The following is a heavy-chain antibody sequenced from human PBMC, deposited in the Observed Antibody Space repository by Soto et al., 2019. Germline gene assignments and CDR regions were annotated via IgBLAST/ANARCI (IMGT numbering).Heavy chain of an antibody. Sequence: GGSLRLSCAASGFTFSSYAMSWVRQAPGKGLEWVSAISGSGGSTYYADSVKGRFTISRDNSKNTLYLQMNSLRAEDTAVYYCAKDSPSDYGDSRRFGDYWGQGTLVTVSS. V-gene: IGHV3-23*01. CDR3: AKDSPSDYGDSRRFGDY. J-gene: IGHJ4*02. CDR2: ISGSGGST. D-gene: IGHD4-17*01. CDR1: GFTFSSYA.